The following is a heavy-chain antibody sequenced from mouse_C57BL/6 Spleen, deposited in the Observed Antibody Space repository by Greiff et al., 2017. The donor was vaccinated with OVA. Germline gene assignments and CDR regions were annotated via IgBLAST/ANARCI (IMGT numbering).Heavy chain of an antibody. Sequence: EVQLVESGGGLVKPGGSLKLSCAASGFTFSSYAMSWVRQTPEKRLEWVATISDGGSYTYYPDNVKGRFTISRDNAKNNLYLQMSHLKSEDTAMYYCARGNWDGGFDYWGQGTTLTVSS. CDR3: ARGNWDGGFDY. D-gene: IGHD4-1*01. CDR2: ISDGGSYT. V-gene: IGHV5-4*01. J-gene: IGHJ2*01. CDR1: GFTFSSYA.